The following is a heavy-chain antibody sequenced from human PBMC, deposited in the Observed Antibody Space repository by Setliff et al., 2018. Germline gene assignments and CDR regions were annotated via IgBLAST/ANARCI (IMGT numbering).Heavy chain of an antibody. CDR2: IIPIFGTA. V-gene: IGHV1-69*05. CDR1: GGTFSSYA. D-gene: IGHD3-22*01. J-gene: IGHJ4*02. Sequence: SVKVSCKASGGTFSSYAISWVRQAPGQGLEWMGGIIPIFGTANYAQKFQGRVTITTDEPTSTAYMELSSLRSEDTAVYYCARVYYDSSGSEFDYWGQGTLVTVSS. CDR3: ARVYYDSSGSEFDY.